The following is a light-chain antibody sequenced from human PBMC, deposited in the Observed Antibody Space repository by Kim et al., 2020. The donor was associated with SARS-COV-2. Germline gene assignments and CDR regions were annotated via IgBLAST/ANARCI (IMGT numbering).Light chain of an antibody. J-gene: IGLJ1*01. Sequence: PGQTASITCAGDEWGDKYVCWYQQKPGQSPVVVIYQDSKRPSGIPERFSGSNSGNTATLTISGTQAMDEADYYCQAWDSSTHNYVFGTGTKVTVL. CDR3: QAWDSSTHNYV. V-gene: IGLV3-1*01. CDR1: EWGDKY. CDR2: QDS.